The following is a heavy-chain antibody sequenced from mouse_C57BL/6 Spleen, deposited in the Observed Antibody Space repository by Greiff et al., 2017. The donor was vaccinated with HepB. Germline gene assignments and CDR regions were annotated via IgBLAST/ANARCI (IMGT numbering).Heavy chain of an antibody. CDR3: ARKGDLYYFDY. CDR2: IYPGGGYT. Sequence: VKLMESGAELVRPGTSVKMSCKASGYTFTNYWIGWAKQRPGHGLEWIGDIYPGGGYTNYNEKFKGKATLTADKSSSTAYMQFSSLTSEDSAIYYCARKGDLYYFDYWGQGTTLTVSS. CDR1: GYTFTNYW. D-gene: IGHD3-3*01. V-gene: IGHV1-63*01. J-gene: IGHJ2*01.